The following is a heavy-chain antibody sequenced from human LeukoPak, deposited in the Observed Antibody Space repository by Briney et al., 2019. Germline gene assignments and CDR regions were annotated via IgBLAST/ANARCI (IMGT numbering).Heavy chain of an antibody. D-gene: IGHD6-13*01. Sequence: PSETLSLTCTVSGYSISSGYCWGWIRQPPGKGLEWIGCIYHSGSTYYNPSLKSRVTISVDTSKNQFSLKLSSVTAADTAVYYCARGGGIAAAIYYYYMDVWGKGTTVTVSS. CDR3: ARGGGIAAAIYYYYMDV. J-gene: IGHJ6*03. V-gene: IGHV4-38-2*02. CDR1: GYSISSGYC. CDR2: IYHSGST.